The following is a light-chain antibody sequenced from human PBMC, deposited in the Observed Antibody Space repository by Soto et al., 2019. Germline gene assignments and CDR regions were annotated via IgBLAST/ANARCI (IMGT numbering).Light chain of an antibody. CDR1: QSLSTDY. Sequence: DIVLTQSPGTLSLSPGERATLSCWASQSLSTDYLAWYQQKPGQPPRLLIYGASSRATGIPDRFSGSGSGTDFTLPISRLEPEDFAVYYCQQYGRSPSTFGQGTKLEIK. V-gene: IGKV3-20*01. CDR3: QQYGRSPST. CDR2: GAS. J-gene: IGKJ2*01.